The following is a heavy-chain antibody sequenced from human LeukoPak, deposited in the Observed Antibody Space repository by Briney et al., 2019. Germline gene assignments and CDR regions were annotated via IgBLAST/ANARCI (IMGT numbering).Heavy chain of an antibody. CDR1: GFTFSSFS. CDR2: ISVSSSSL. Sequence: GGSLRLSCAASGFTFSSFSMNWVRQAPGKGLEWVSSISVSSSSLYYADSVKGRFTISRDNAKNSLYLKMNSLRAEDTAVYYCAKSFWWFGEFSPFDYWGQGTLVTVSS. V-gene: IGHV3-21*01. J-gene: IGHJ4*02. D-gene: IGHD3-10*01. CDR3: AKSFWWFGEFSPFDY.